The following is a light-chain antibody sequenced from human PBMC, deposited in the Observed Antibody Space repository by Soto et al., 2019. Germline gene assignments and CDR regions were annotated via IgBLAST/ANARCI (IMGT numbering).Light chain of an antibody. CDR2: LGS. J-gene: IGKJ1*01. V-gene: IGKV2-28*01. Sequence: DIVMTQSPLSLPVTPGEPASISCRSSQSLLHSNGYYCLDWYLQKPGQSPQVLIYLGSHRASGVPDRFSGSGSGTDFTLKISRVEAEDVGVYYCMQALQTPWTFGQGTNVEVK. CDR3: MQALQTPWT. CDR1: QSLLHSNGYYC.